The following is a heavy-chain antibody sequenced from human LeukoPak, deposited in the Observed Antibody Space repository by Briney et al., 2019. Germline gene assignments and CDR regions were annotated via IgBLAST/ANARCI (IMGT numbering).Heavy chain of an antibody. Sequence: GGSLRLSCAASGFTFSSYEINWVRQAPGKGLEWISYISSDGSSIFYVDSVKGRFTISRDNAKNSLYLQMKSLRAEDTALYYCARETLAARMFDYWGQGALVTVSS. CDR2: ISSDGSSI. CDR1: GFTFSSYE. D-gene: IGHD6-6*01. CDR3: ARETLAARMFDY. J-gene: IGHJ4*02. V-gene: IGHV3-48*03.